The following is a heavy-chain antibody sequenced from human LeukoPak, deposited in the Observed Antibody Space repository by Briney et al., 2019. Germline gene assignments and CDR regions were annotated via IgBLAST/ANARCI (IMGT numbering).Heavy chain of an antibody. Sequence: PGGSLRLSCAASGFTFNTYSMNWVRQAPGKGLEWVSCISSTSNYIFYADSVRGRFTISRDNAKNSLYLQMDSLRAEDTAVYYCARGGIITSYAFEIWGQGAMVTVSS. CDR1: GFTFNTYS. CDR2: ISSTSNYI. CDR3: ARGGIITSYAFEI. J-gene: IGHJ3*02. V-gene: IGHV3-21*01. D-gene: IGHD1-26*01.